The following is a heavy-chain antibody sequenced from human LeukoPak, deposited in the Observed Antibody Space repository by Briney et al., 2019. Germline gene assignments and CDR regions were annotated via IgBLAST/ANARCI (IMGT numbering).Heavy chain of an antibody. J-gene: IGHJ4*02. CDR3: ARAEGIVVDDYYFDY. CDR2: IRYDGSNK. CDR1: GFTFSSYG. Sequence: GGSLRLSCAASGFTFSSYGMHWVRQAPGKGLEWVAVIRYDGSNKYYADSVKGRFTISRDNSKNTLYLQMNSLRAEDTAVYYCARAEGIVVDDYYFDYWGQGTLVTVSS. V-gene: IGHV3-33*01. D-gene: IGHD3-22*01.